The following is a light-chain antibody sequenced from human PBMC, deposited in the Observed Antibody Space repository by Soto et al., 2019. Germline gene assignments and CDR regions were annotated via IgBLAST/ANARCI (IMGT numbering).Light chain of an antibody. CDR1: QSVSSY. Sequence: EIVLTQSPATLSLSPGERATLSCRASQSVSSYLAWYQQKSGQAPRLLIYDASNRATGIPARFSGSGSGTDFTLTISSLEPEDFAVYYCQQRSNWITFGQGTRLEI. CDR3: QQRSNWIT. V-gene: IGKV3-11*01. J-gene: IGKJ5*01. CDR2: DAS.